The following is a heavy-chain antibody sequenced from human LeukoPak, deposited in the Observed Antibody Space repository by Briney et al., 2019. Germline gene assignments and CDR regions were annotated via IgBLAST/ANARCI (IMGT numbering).Heavy chain of an antibody. Sequence: ASVTVSCTSSGYSFTVYYMYWVRQAPGQGLEWMGWINPNSGGTNYAQKFQGRVTMTRDTSISTAYMELSSLRSDDTAVFYCARGSTRGASSDIWGQGTMVTVSS. D-gene: IGHD5/OR15-5a*01. V-gene: IGHV1-2*02. CDR3: ARGSTRGASSDI. J-gene: IGHJ3*02. CDR2: INPNSGGT. CDR1: GYSFTVYY.